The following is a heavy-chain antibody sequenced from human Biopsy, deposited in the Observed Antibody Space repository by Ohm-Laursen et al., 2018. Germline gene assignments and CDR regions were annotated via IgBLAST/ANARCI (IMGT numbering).Heavy chain of an antibody. CDR1: GGSICSDY. D-gene: IGHD2/OR15-2a*01. J-gene: IGHJ6*02. V-gene: IGHV4-59*01. Sequence: TLSLTCTVSGGSICSDYWSWIRQTPGKGLECIGYIYYSGSTNYNPSLKSRVTISVDTSKNQFSLRLNSVNAADTAVYYCARATNSTGWPYYYFYGMDVWGQGTTVTVSS. CDR3: ARATNSTGWPYYYFYGMDV. CDR2: IYYSGST.